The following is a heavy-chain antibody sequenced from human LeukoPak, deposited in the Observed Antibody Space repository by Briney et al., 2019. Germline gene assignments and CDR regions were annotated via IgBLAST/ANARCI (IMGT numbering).Heavy chain of an antibody. CDR2: IDPNDGGT. CDR3: ARGSDSGTPRWFDP. D-gene: IGHD1-26*01. V-gene: IGHV1-2*06. CDR1: GYTLTGHF. Sequence: ASVKVSCKASGYTLTGHFIQWVRQAPGQGPEWMGRIDPNDGGTNYAQKFQGRVTMTRDTSISTAYMKLSSLGSDDTAVYYCARGSDSGTPRWFDPWGQGTLVTV. J-gene: IGHJ5*02.